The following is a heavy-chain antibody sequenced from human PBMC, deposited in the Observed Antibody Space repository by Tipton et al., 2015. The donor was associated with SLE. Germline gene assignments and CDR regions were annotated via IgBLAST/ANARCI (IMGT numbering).Heavy chain of an antibody. V-gene: IGHV3-21*01. CDR3: ARENMITFGGVIDY. CDR2: ISSSSRYI. J-gene: IGHJ4*02. D-gene: IGHD3-16*01. Sequence: SLRLSCAASGFIFSDYSMNWVRQAPGKGLEWVSSISSSSRYIYHAESLKGRFTISRDNAKNTLYLQMNSLRAEDTAVYYCARENMITFGGVIDYWGQGTLVTVSS. CDR1: GFIFSDYS.